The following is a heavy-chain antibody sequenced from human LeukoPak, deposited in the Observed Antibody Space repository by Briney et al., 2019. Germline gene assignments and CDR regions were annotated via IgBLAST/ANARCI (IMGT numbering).Heavy chain of an antibody. Sequence: SETLSLTCTVSGGSLSSYYWNWIRQPAGKGLEWIGRIYTSGSTNYNPSLKSRVTMSVDTSKNQFSLKLSSVTAADTAVYYCARRRYFDWLLLDGNDAFDIWGQGTMVTVSS. D-gene: IGHD3-9*01. V-gene: IGHV4-4*07. CDR1: GGSLSSYY. CDR3: ARRRYFDWLLLDGNDAFDI. J-gene: IGHJ3*02. CDR2: IYTSGST.